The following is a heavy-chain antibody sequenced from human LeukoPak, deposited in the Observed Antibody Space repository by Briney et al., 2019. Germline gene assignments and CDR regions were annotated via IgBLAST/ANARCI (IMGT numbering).Heavy chain of an antibody. V-gene: IGHV4-4*07. Sequence: PSETLSLTCTVSAGSISSYYWSWIRQPAGKGLEWIGRIYTSGSTNYNPSLKSRVTMSVDTSKNQFSLKLSSVTAADTAVYYCARTPRRAAAGTFYYYYYYMDVWGKGTTVTVFS. CDR1: AGSISSYY. D-gene: IGHD6-13*01. J-gene: IGHJ6*03. CDR3: ARTPRRAAAGTFYYYYYYMDV. CDR2: IYTSGST.